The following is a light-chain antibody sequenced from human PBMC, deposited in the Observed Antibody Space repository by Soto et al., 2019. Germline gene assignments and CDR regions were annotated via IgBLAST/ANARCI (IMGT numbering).Light chain of an antibody. Sequence: QSVLTRPASVSGSPGQSITISCTGTSSDIGGYKYVSWYQQHPGKAPKLMIYEVTYRPSGVSDRFSGSKSGNTASLTVSGLQAEDEADYYCSSYTSSGTLYVFGTGTQLTVL. J-gene: IGLJ1*01. CDR1: SSDIGGYKY. CDR3: SSYTSSGTLYV. CDR2: EVT. V-gene: IGLV2-14*01.